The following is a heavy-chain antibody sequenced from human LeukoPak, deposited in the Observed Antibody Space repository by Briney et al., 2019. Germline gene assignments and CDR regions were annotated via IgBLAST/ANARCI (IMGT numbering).Heavy chain of an antibody. CDR3: ARGPEVVADDAFDI. CDR1: GYTFTSYD. V-gene: IGHV1-8*01. Sequence: GASVKVSCKASGYTFTSYDINWVRQATGQGLEWMGWVNPNSGNTGYAQKFQGRVTMTRNTSISTAYMELSSLRSEDTAVYYCARGPEVVADDAFDIWGQGTMVTVSS. J-gene: IGHJ3*02. CDR2: VNPNSGNT. D-gene: IGHD3-22*01.